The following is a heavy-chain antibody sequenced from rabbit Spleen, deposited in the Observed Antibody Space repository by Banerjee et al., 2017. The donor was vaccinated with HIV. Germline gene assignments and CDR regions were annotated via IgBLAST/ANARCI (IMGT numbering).Heavy chain of an antibody. D-gene: IGHD1-1*01. CDR3: ARSPYYIVGGGGYAFGL. V-gene: IGHV1S45*01. J-gene: IGHJ4*01. CDR2: IAGGGSDNT. CDR1: GIDFSSYS. Sequence: QEQLVESGGGLVQPEGSLTLTCKASGIDFSSYSVGWVRQAPGKGLEWIACIAGGGSDNTYYASWAKGRFTISKTSSTTVTLQMTSLTAADTATYFCARSPYYIVGGGGYAFGLWGPGTLVTVS.